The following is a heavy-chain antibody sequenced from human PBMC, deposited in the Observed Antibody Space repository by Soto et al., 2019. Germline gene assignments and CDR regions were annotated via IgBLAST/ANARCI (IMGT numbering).Heavy chain of an antibody. D-gene: IGHD3-3*01. V-gene: IGHV3-21*01. Sequence: EVQLVESGGGLVKPGGSLRVSCAASGFTFSNYTMNWVRQAPGKGLEWVSAISSSSLYINYADSVKGRFTISRDNAKNSLYLQMNSLGAEDTAVYYCARANYDFWSGYSNYFGMDVWGQGTTVTVSS. CDR3: ARANYDFWSGYSNYFGMDV. CDR2: ISSSSLYI. J-gene: IGHJ6*02. CDR1: GFTFSNYT.